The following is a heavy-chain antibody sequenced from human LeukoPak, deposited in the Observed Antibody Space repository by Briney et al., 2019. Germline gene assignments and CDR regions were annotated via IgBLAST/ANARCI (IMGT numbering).Heavy chain of an antibody. V-gene: IGHV4-39*01. D-gene: IGHD1-26*01. CDR3: ARHGWEWELMYYFDY. CDR2: IYYSGST. Sequence: KPSETLSLTCTVSGGSISSSSYYWGWIRQPPGKGLEWIGSIYYSGSTYYNPSLKGRVTISVDTSKNQFSLKLSSVTAADTAVYYCARHGWEWELMYYFDYWGQGTLVTVSS. J-gene: IGHJ4*02. CDR1: GGSISSSSYY.